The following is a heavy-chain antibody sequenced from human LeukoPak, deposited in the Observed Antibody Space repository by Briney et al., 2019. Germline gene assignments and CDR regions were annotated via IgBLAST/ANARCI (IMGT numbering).Heavy chain of an antibody. V-gene: IGHV4-59*01. J-gene: IGHJ4*02. CDR1: GGSISSYY. CDR3: ARVGVVVAATAFDY. Sequence: TSETLSLTCTVSGGSISSYYWSWIRQPPGKGLEWIGYIYYSGSTNYNPSLKSRVTISVDTSKNQFSLKLSSVTAADTAVYYCARVGVVVAATAFDYWGQGTLVTVSS. D-gene: IGHD2-15*01. CDR2: IYYSGST.